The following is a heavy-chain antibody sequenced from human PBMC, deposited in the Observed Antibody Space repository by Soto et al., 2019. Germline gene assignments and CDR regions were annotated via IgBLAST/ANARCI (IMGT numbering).Heavy chain of an antibody. J-gene: IGHJ6*02. V-gene: IGHV4-4*08. CDR1: GVSSGNYK. CDR3: VIQGDGNLHGLVDV. Sequence: QVQLQESGPGLVNPSETLSLTCTVSGVSSGNYKWSWIRQSPGKGLEWIGYIDDGGSTSYNPSLKRRVTMSVDTPTGLFSLNLGSVTAADTAVSYCVIQGDGNLHGLVDVWGQGTTVSVSS. CDR2: IDDGGST. D-gene: IGHD3-16*01.